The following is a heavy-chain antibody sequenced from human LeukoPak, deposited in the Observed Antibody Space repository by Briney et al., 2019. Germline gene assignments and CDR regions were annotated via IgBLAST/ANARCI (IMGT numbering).Heavy chain of an antibody. CDR1: GGSVRRGNYY. Sequence: SETLSLTFTVSGGSVRRGNYYWTWIRQPAGSGLEWIGRIYTSGTTDYNPSLRTRVTISVDASRNQFSLNLSSVTAADTAVYYCARWSGSVTARNYYYYMDVWGEGTTVTVSS. V-gene: IGHV4-61*02. D-gene: IGHD6-6*01. CDR3: ARWSGSVTARNYYYYMDV. J-gene: IGHJ6*03. CDR2: IYTSGTT.